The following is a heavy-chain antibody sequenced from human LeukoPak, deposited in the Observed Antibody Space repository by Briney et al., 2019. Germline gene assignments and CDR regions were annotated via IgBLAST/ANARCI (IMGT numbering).Heavy chain of an antibody. Sequence: GSLRLSCAASGFTFSSYAMSWIRQAPGKGLEWVSGISTSGGSTYYTDSVKGRFTISRDNSKNTLYLQMNSPRADDTAVYYCAKPVYGSGSPDYWGQGTLVTVSS. CDR1: GFTFSSYA. D-gene: IGHD3-10*01. CDR3: AKPVYGSGSPDY. J-gene: IGHJ4*02. CDR2: ISTSGGST. V-gene: IGHV3-23*01.